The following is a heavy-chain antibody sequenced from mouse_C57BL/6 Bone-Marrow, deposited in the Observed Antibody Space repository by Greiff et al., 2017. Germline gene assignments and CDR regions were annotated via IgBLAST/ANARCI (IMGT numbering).Heavy chain of an antibody. D-gene: IGHD4-1*02. CDR1: GFSLTSYG. CDR2: IWRGGST. V-gene: IGHV2-5*01. J-gene: IGHJ1*03. CDR3: ATSTGNWYFDV. Sequence: VQRVESGPGLVQPSQSLYITCTVSGFSLTSYGVHWVRQSPGQGLEWLGVIWRGGSTDYNAAFMSRLSITKDNSKSQVFFKMNSLQADDTAIYYCATSTGNWYFDVWCTGTTVTVSS.